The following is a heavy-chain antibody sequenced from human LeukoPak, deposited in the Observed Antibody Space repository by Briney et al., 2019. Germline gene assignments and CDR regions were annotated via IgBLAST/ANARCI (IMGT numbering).Heavy chain of an antibody. CDR3: AKDHGSSDWYYFDY. V-gene: IGHV3-30*02. D-gene: IGHD6-13*01. J-gene: IGHJ4*02. CDR1: GFTFSSYA. CDR2: IHYDGSNN. Sequence: GGSLRLSCAASGFTFSSYAMHWVRQAPGKGLEWVAFIHYDGSNNYYADAVKGRFTISRDNSKNTLYLQMNTLRADDTAVYYCAKDHGSSDWYYFDYWGQGTLVTVSS.